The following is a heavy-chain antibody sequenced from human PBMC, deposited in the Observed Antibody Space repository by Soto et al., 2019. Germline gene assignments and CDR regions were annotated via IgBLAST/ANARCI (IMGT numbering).Heavy chain of an antibody. J-gene: IGHJ3*01. D-gene: IGHD3-3*01. CDR2: IHYRGKT. Sequence: QLQLQESGPGLVKPSETLSLTCRVSGDSISGSSYFWGWVRQPPGRGLESIGAIHYRGKTHYNPALKSRVTISVDTSRNQFSLELTSVTAADTATYYGAGYRNFVFGDDAFDVWGQGTMVAVSS. V-gene: IGHV4-39*01. CDR3: AGYRNFVFGDDAFDV. CDR1: GDSISGSSYF.